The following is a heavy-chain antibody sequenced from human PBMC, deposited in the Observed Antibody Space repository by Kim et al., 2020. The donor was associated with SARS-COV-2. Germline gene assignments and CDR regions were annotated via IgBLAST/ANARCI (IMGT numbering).Heavy chain of an antibody. V-gene: IGHV3-30-3*01. CDR2: ISFDGRNK. CDR3: ARGNYYESVSLSDYYKGMDV. J-gene: IGHJ6*02. CDR1: GLSFDSSA. Sequence: GRSLRLSCAASGLSFDSSAMNWVRQAPGKGLEWVAVISFDGRNKDYADSVKGRLTISRDNSKSTLHLQMNSLRVEDTAVYYCARGNYYESVSLSDYYKGMDVWGQGTTVTVSS. D-gene: IGHD3-10*01.